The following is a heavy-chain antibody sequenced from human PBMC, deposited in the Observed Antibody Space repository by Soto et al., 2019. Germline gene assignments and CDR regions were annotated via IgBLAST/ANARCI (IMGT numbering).Heavy chain of an antibody. CDR1: GGTFSSYA. Sequence: SVKVSCKASGGTFSSYAISWVRQAPGQGLEWMGGIIPIFGTANYAQKFQGRVTITADKSTSTAYMELSSLRSEDTAVYYCAREVYYDSSGYFDYWRQGTLVTVSS. J-gene: IGHJ4*02. D-gene: IGHD3-22*01. V-gene: IGHV1-69*06. CDR2: IIPIFGTA. CDR3: AREVYYDSSGYFDY.